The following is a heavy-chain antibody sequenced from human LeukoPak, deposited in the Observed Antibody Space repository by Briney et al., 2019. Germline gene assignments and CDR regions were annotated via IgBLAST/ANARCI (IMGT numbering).Heavy chain of an antibody. CDR3: AEDKSLAAYTLDY. V-gene: IGHV3-23*01. CDR2: ISGSGDTT. J-gene: IGHJ4*02. CDR1: GFTSSNNA. Sequence: PGGSLRLSCAASGFTSSNNAMSWVRQAPGKGLEWVSGISGSGDTTYYADSVKGRFTISRDNSKNMLYLQTNSLRAEDTAVYYCAEDKSLAAYTLDYWGQGTLVTVSS. D-gene: IGHD6-6*01.